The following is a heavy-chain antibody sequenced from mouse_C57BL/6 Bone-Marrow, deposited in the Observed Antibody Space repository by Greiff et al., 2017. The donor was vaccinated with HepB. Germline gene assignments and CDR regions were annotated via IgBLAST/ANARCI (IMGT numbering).Heavy chain of an antibody. V-gene: IGHV5-9-1*02. Sequence: EVQLVESGEGLVKPGGSLKLSCAASGFTFSSYAMSWVRQTPEKRLEWVAYISSGGDYIYYADTVKGRFTISRDNARNTLYLQMSSLKSEDTAMYYCTSSLRWPYAMDYWGQGTSVTVSS. J-gene: IGHJ4*01. CDR1: GFTFSSYA. D-gene: IGHD2-3*01. CDR3: TSSLRWPYAMDY. CDR2: ISSGGDYI.